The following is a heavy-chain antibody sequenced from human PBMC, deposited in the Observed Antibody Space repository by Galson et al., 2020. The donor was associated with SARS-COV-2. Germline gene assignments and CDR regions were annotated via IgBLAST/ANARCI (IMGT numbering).Heavy chain of an antibody. V-gene: IGHV2-5*02. CDR3: AHYEDYYDSSGYPGDVFDI. CDR2: IYWDDDK. CDR1: GFSLSTRGVG. J-gene: IGHJ3*02. Sequence: SGPTLVKPTQTLTLTCTFSGFSLSTRGVGVGWIRQPPGQALEWLALIYWDDDKRYRTSLQSRLTITKDTSKNQVVLRMTDMDPVDTATYFCAHYEDYYDSSGYPGDVFDIWGQGTMVTVSS. D-gene: IGHD3-22*01.